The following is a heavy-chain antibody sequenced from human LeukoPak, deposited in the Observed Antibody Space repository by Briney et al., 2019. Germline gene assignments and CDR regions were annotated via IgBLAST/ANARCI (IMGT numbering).Heavy chain of an antibody. CDR3: AKGPYYDILTGFDY. CDR2: ISGSGGST. D-gene: IGHD3-9*01. CDR1: GFTLSGSG. Sequence: QPGGSLKLSCVASGFTLSGSGVHWVRQASGKGLEWVSAISGSGGSTYYADSVKGRFTISRDNSKNTLYLQMNSLRAEDTAVYYCAKGPYYDILTGFDYWGQGTLVTVSS. J-gene: IGHJ4*02. V-gene: IGHV3-23*01.